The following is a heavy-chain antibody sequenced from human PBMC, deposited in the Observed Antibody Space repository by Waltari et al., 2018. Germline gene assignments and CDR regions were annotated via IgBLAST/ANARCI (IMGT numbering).Heavy chain of an antibody. Sequence: QVQLVQSGAEVKKPGASVKVSCKASGYTFTSYAMHWVRQAPGQSLEWMGWINAVNGNTKYSQKFQGRVTITRDTSASTAYMELSSLRSEDTAVYYCAREGAGTHYYYGMDVWGQGTTVTVSS. V-gene: IGHV1-3*01. CDR1: GYTFTSYA. CDR3: AREGAGTHYYYGMDV. J-gene: IGHJ6*02. CDR2: INAVNGNT. D-gene: IGHD6-13*01.